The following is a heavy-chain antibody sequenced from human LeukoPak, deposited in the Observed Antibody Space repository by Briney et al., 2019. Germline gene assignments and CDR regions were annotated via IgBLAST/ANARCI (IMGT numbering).Heavy chain of an antibody. CDR3: ARDRGGRTYITMIVVVESAFDI. CDR1: GFTFSSYA. Sequence: PGRSLRLSCAASGFTFSSYAMHWVRQAPGKGLEWVAVISYDGSNKYYADSVKGRFTISNSKNTLYLQMNSLRAEDTAVYYCARDRGGRTYITMIVVVESAFDIWGQGTMVTVSS. V-gene: IGHV3-30-3*01. D-gene: IGHD3-22*01. J-gene: IGHJ3*02. CDR2: ISYDGSNK.